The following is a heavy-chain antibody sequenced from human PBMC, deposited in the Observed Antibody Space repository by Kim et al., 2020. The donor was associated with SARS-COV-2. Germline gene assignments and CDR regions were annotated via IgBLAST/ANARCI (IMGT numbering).Heavy chain of an antibody. Sequence: DSVKGRLTISRNNTKNSLYLQMNSLRAEDTALYYCANGPIVGATIDYYMDVWGKGTTVTVSS. D-gene: IGHD1-26*01. J-gene: IGHJ6*03. CDR3: ANGPIVGATIDYYMDV. V-gene: IGHV3-9*01.